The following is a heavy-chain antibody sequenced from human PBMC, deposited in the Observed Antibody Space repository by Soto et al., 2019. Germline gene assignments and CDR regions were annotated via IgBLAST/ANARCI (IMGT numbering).Heavy chain of an antibody. CDR1: GYTFINYD. Sequence: ASVKVSCKSSGYTFINYDMQWVRQAPGQGLEWMGIINPSDATTFYAQKFQGRVTVTRDTSSSTVSMELSSLRSEDTAVYYCARWGRPPRVRGQLAYWGQGTLVTVSS. J-gene: IGHJ4*02. CDR3: ARWGRPPRVRGQLAY. CDR2: INPSDATT. D-gene: IGHD3-10*01. V-gene: IGHV1-46*01.